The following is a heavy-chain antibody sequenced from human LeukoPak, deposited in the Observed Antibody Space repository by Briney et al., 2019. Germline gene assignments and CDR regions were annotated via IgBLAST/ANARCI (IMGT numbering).Heavy chain of an antibody. CDR3: ARDGEYCTSTSCYQDNYYWYNGMDA. Sequence: GGSLRLSCAASGITFSSYAMHWVRQAPGKGLEWVAVISYDGSNKYYADSVKGRFTISRDNSKNTLYLQMNSLRLEDTAVYYCARDGEYCTSTSCYQDNYYWYNGMDAWGRGTTVTVSS. V-gene: IGHV3-30*04. CDR2: ISYDGSNK. D-gene: IGHD2-2*01. J-gene: IGHJ6*02. CDR1: GITFSSYA.